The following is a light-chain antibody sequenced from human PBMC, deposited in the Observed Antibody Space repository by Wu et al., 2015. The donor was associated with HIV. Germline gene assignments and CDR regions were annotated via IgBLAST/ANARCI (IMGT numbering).Light chain of an antibody. CDR2: GAA. CDR1: QSVSSSY. V-gene: IGKV3-20*01. Sequence: EIVLTQSPDTLSLSPGERATLSCRVSQSVSSSYLAWYQQKPGQAPRLLIYGAASRATGIPDRFSGSVYGTDFTLTISRLEPEDFAVYYCQQYGGSPPWTFGQGTKVEIK. J-gene: IGKJ1*01. CDR3: QQYGGSPPWT.